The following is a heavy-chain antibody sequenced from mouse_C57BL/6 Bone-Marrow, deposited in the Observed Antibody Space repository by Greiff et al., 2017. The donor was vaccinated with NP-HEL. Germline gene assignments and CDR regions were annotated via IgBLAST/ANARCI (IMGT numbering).Heavy chain of an antibody. CDR2: INPYNGGT. CDR3: AIDYDWFAY. CDR1: GYTFTDYY. Sequence: VQLQQSGPVLVKPGASVKMSCKASGYTFTDYYMNWVKQSHGKSLEWIGVINPYNGGTSYNQKFKGKATLTVDKSSSTAYMALNSLTSEDSSVYYCAIDYDWFAYWGQGTLVTVSA. V-gene: IGHV1-19*01. J-gene: IGHJ3*01. D-gene: IGHD2-4*01.